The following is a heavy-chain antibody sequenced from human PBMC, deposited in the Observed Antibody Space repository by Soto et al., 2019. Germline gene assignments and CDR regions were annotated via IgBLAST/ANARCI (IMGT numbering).Heavy chain of an antibody. J-gene: IGHJ6*02. CDR1: GCTFSSYW. CDR3: ARDDPPVGATTLYYYYGMDV. V-gene: IGHV3-7*03. Sequence: GGSLRLSCAASGCTFSSYWLSWVCQAPGQGLGWVANIKQDGSEKYYVDSVKSRFTISRDNAKNSLYLQMNSLRAEDTAVYYCARDDPPVGATTLYYYYGMDVWGQGTTVTVSS. CDR2: IKQDGSEK. D-gene: IGHD1-26*01.